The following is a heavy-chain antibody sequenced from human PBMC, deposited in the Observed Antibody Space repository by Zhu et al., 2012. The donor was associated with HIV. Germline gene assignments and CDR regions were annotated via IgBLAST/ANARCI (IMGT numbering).Heavy chain of an antibody. CDR3: AKTTDDNLTPHDI. Sequence: QVQLQGSGPGLVKPSETLSLACDVSGYSINTATYWGWIRQPPGKGLEWIANIYRTGDTYYNPSLKSRSTISLDMSRNLFSXTLKSVTAADTAMYYCAKTTDDNLTPHDIWDQGTLITVSS. V-gene: IGHV4-38-2*01. J-gene: IGHJ3*02. CDR2: IYRTGDT. D-gene: IGHD1-1*01. CDR1: GYSINTATY.